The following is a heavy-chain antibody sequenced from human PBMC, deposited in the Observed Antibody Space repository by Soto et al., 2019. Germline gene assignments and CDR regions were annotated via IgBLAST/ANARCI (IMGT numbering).Heavy chain of an antibody. J-gene: IGHJ4*02. D-gene: IGHD3-10*01. CDR2: IGGSGDNT. Sequence: EVQLLESGGGLGQPGGSLRLSCTASGFPFSNFAMSWVRQAPGKGLEGVSTIGGSGDNTYYADPVKGRFTISRDKSKSTVFLQLNSLGAEDTAVYYCAMGFEFGELSYWGQGTPVTVSS. V-gene: IGHV3-23*01. CDR1: GFPFSNFA. CDR3: AMGFEFGELSY.